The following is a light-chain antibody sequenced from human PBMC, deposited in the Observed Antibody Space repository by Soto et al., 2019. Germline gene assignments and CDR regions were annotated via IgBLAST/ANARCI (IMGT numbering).Light chain of an antibody. CDR1: QSVSSSY. CDR2: GAS. CDR3: QQYGSSPLT. J-gene: IGKJ5*01. Sequence: EIVMTQSPATLSVSPGGRATLSCRASQSVSSSYLAWYQQKPGQAPRLLIYGASSRATGIPDRFSGSGSGTDFTLTISRLEPEDFAVYYCQQYGSSPLTFGQGTRLEIK. V-gene: IGKV3-20*01.